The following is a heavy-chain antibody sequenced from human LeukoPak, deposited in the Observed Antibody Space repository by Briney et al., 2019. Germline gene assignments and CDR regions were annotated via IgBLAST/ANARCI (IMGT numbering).Heavy chain of an antibody. Sequence: SETLSLTCTVSGGSISSYYWSWIRQPAGKGLEWIGRIYTSGSTNYNPSLKSRVTVSVDTSKNQFSLKLSSVTAADTAVYYCARDRGYCSSTSCFYGFDPWGQGTLVTVSS. J-gene: IGHJ5*02. D-gene: IGHD2-2*01. CDR2: IYTSGST. CDR1: GGSISSYY. CDR3: ARDRGYCSSTSCFYGFDP. V-gene: IGHV4-4*07.